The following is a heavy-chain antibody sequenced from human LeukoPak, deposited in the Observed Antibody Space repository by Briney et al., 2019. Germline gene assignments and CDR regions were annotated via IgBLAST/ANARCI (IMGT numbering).Heavy chain of an antibody. J-gene: IGHJ4*02. D-gene: IGHD1-20*01. CDR2: INTNSGGT. CDR1: GYTFTGYY. Sequence: GASVKVSCKASGYTFTGYYMHWVRQAPGQGLEWMGRINTNSGGTNYAQKFQGRVTMTRDTSITTAYMELSRLRSDDTAVYYCARDSGITGTTGAIDYWGREPWSPSPQ. CDR3: ARDSGITGTTGAIDY. V-gene: IGHV1-2*06.